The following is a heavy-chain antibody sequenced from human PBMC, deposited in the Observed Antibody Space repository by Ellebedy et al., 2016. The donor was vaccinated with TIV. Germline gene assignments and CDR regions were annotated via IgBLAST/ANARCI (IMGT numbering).Heavy chain of an antibody. CDR2: IIHSGST. V-gene: IGHV4-34*12. J-gene: IGHJ4*02. Sequence: SETLSLTXAVYGGSFSGYYWSWIRQPPGKGLEWIGEIIHSGSTNYNPSLKSRVTISIDTSKNQFSLKLSSVTAADTAVYYCAGLDSSGYRADYWGQGTLVTVSS. D-gene: IGHD3-22*01. CDR1: GGSFSGYY. CDR3: AGLDSSGYRADY.